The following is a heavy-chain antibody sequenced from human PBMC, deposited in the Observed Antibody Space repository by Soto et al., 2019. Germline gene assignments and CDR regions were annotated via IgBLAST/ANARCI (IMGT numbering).Heavy chain of an antibody. J-gene: IGHJ6*02. Sequence: QVQLVESGGGLVNPGGSLRLSCAASRFTFSDYYMGWIRQAPGKGLEWLSYTSSRSSYTAYADSVKGRFTISRDNAKNSLYLQMNSLRAEDTAVYYCARDGDKYCSAGSCYSGYYYYAMDVWGQGTTVTVSS. V-gene: IGHV3-11*06. D-gene: IGHD2-15*01. CDR3: ARDGDKYCSAGSCYSGYYYYAMDV. CDR1: RFTFSDYY. CDR2: TSSRSSYT.